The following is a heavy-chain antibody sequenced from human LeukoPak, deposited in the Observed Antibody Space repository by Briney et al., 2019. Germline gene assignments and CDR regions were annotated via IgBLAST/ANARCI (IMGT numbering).Heavy chain of an antibody. V-gene: IGHV4-39*01. CDR1: GGSISSTAYF. J-gene: IGHJ4*02. D-gene: IGHD6-13*01. CDR3: ARHWSWYVAY. CDR2: MYYSGSP. Sequence: PSETLSLTCTVSGGSISSTAYFWGWIRQPPGKGLEWIGSMYYSGSPYYNPSLKSRVTISVDTSKNQFSLRLSSVTAADTALYYCARHWSWYVAYWGQGTLVTVSS.